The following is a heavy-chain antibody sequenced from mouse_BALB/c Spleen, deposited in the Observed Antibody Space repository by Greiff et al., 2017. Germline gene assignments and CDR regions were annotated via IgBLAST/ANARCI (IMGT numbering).Heavy chain of an antibody. CDR3: ARFYYGYAMDY. J-gene: IGHJ4*01. Sequence: DVKLVESGGGLVKPGGSLKLSCAASGFTFSDYYMYWVRQTPEKRLEWVATISDGGSYTYYPDSVKGRFTISRDNAKNNLYLQLSSLKSEDTAMYYCARFYYGYAMDYWGQGTSVTVSS. D-gene: IGHD1-1*01. CDR2: ISDGGSYT. CDR1: GFTFSDYY. V-gene: IGHV5-4*02.